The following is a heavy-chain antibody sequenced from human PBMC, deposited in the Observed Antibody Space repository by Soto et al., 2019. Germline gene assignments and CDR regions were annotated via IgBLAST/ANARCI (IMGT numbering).Heavy chain of an antibody. CDR2: ISNNGGST. J-gene: IGHJ4*02. Sequence: GSLRLSCVPSGFSFSNSAMHWVRQAPGKGLEYVSAISNNGGSTYYANSVKGRFTTSRDNSNNTLYLQMGSLRAEDMAVHYCARRSPYQLLSDFDVWGQGTLVTVSS. CDR1: GFSFSNSA. D-gene: IGHD2-2*01. CDR3: ARRSPYQLLSDFDV. V-gene: IGHV3-64*01.